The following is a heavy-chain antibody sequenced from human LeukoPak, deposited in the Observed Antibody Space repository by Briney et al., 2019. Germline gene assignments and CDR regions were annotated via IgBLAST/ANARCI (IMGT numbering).Heavy chain of an antibody. Sequence: GGSLRLSCAASGFTFSSYWMHWVRQAPGKGLVWVSRINTDGSSTSYADSVKGRFTISRDNSKNTLYLQMGSLRTEDVAVYYCARGGIQLWSDDAFDIWGQGTKVTVSS. J-gene: IGHJ3*02. CDR3: ARGGIQLWSDDAFDI. CDR1: GFTFSSYW. CDR2: INTDGSST. V-gene: IGHV3-74*01. D-gene: IGHD5-18*01.